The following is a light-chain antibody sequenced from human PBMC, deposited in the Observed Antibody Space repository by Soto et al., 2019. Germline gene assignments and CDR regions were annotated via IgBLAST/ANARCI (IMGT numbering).Light chain of an antibody. J-gene: IGLJ2*01. V-gene: IGLV2-14*03. CDR2: DDS. CDR1: SSDVVDYNY. CDR3: SSYTSSNTLVV. Sequence: QSALTQPASVSGSPGQSITISCTGTSSDVVDYNYVSWYQHHAGKAPKLMIYDDSNRPSGVSNRFSGSKSGNTASLTISGLQAEDEADYYCSSYTSSNTLVVFGGGTKLTVL.